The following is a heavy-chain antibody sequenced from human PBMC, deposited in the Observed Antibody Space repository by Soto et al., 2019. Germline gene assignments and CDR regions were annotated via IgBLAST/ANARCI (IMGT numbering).Heavy chain of an antibody. Sequence: QLQLQESGSGLVKPSQTLSLTCAVSGGSISSGGYSWSWIRQPPGKGLEWIGYIYHSGSTYYNPSLTSRVTISVDRSKNQFSLKLSSVTAADTAVYYCARLRGSGYWYFDLWGRGTLVTVSS. V-gene: IGHV4-30-2*01. CDR2: IYHSGST. J-gene: IGHJ2*01. D-gene: IGHD3-10*01. CDR1: GGSISSGGYS. CDR3: ARLRGSGYWYFDL.